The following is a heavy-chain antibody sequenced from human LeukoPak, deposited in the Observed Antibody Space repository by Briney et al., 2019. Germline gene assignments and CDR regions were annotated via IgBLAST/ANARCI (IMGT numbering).Heavy chain of an antibody. CDR1: GFTFSRYW. D-gene: IGHD2-15*01. CDR2: ISNNGGYT. J-gene: IGHJ4*02. V-gene: IGHV3-23*01. CDR3: AKQLGYCSDGSCYFPY. Sequence: GGSLRLSCVGSGFTFSRYWLNWVRQAPGKGLEWVSAISNNGGYTYYADSVQGRFTISRDNSKSTLCLQMNSLRAEDTAVYYCAKQLGYCSDGSCYFPYWGQGTLVTVSS.